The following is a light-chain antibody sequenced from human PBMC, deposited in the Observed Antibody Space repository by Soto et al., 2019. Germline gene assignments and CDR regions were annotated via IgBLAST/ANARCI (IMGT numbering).Light chain of an antibody. CDR2: AAS. Sequence: DIQMTQSPSSLSASVGDRVIITCRAGQSITNFLNWYQQKPGKAPNLLIYAASSLQSGVPSRFSGSASGTDFTLTISSLQPEDFATYYCQQSYNTPWTFGQGTKVDI. J-gene: IGKJ1*01. V-gene: IGKV1-39*01. CDR3: QQSYNTPWT. CDR1: QSITNF.